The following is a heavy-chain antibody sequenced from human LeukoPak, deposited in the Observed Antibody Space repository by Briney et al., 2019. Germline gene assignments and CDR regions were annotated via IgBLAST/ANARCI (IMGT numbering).Heavy chain of an antibody. V-gene: IGHV3-21*01. J-gene: IGHJ6*03. D-gene: IGHD3-10*01. CDR1: GFTFSSFS. CDR2: ISSGGDYK. Sequence: GGSLRLSCAASGFTFSSFSMNWVRQAPGKGLEWVSSISSGGDYKHYADSVKGRLTISRDNAKNTLYLQMSSLRAEDTAVYYCARDRGYYYYMDVWGKGTTVTISS. CDR3: ARDRGYYYYMDV.